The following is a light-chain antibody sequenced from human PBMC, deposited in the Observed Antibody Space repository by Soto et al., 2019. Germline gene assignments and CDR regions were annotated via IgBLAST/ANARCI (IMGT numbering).Light chain of an antibody. CDR1: SSDVGGYNY. V-gene: IGLV2-14*01. J-gene: IGLJ1*01. CDR2: DVS. Sequence: QSVLTQPASVSGSPGQSITISCTGTSSDVGGYNYVSWYQQYPGKAPKLMIYDVSNRPSGVSNRFSGSKSGNTASLTISGLQADDEADYYCRSYRSSSTPFVFGTGTKLTVL. CDR3: RSYRSSSTPFV.